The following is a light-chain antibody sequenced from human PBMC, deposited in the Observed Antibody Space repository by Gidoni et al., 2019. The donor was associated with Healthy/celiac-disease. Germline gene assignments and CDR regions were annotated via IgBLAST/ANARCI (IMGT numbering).Light chain of an antibody. CDR3: QQSYSNLWT. CDR1: QSISSF. Sequence: DIQMTQSPSSLSASVGDRVTITCRASQSISSFLNWYQQKPGKAPKLLIYAASSLQGGVPSRFSGSGSGTDFTLTISSLQPEDFATYYCQQSYSNLWTFGQXTKVEIK. CDR2: AAS. J-gene: IGKJ1*01. V-gene: IGKV1-39*01.